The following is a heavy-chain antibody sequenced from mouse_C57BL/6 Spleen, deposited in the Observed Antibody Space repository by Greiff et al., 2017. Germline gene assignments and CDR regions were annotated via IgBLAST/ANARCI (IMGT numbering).Heavy chain of an antibody. CDR3: AIDSSGYVGWAMDY. CDR2: IHPSDSDT. V-gene: IGHV1-74*01. Sequence: QVQLKQPGAELVKPGASVKVSCKASGYTFTSYWMHWVKQRPGQGLEWIGRIHPSDSDTNYNQKFKGKATLTVDKSSSTAYMQLSSLTSEDSAVYYWAIDSSGYVGWAMDYWGQGTSVTVSS. J-gene: IGHJ4*01. CDR1: GYTFTSYW. D-gene: IGHD3-2*02.